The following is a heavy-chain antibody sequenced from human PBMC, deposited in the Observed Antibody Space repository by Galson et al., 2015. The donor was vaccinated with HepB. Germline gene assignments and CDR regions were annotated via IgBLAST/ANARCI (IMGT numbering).Heavy chain of an antibody. D-gene: IGHD3-16*01. J-gene: IGHJ5*02. CDR3: AKGGPGRIFMMINRSLGFDP. CDR2: ISYDGSYK. CDR1: GFTFSNYG. V-gene: IGHV3-30*18. Sequence: SLRLSCAASGFTFSNYGIHWVRQAPGKGLEWLAVISYDGSYKYYADSVKGRFTVSRDSSRSTLYLQMNSLGTEDTAVYYCAKGGPGRIFMMINRSLGFDPWGQGTLVTVSS.